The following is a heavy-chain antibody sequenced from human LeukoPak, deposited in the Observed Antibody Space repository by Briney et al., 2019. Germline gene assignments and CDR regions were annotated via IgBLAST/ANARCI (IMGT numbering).Heavy chain of an antibody. V-gene: IGHV1-2*02. CDR1: GYTFTDYY. D-gene: IGHD6-13*01. Sequence: ASVKVFCKASGYTFTDYYMHWVRQAPGQGLEWMGWINPNSGGTNYAQKFQGGVTMTRDTSISTAYMELSRLRSDDTAVFYCAREEVIAAAGPTLDYWGQGALVTVSS. CDR3: AREEVIAAAGPTLDY. CDR2: INPNSGGT. J-gene: IGHJ4*02.